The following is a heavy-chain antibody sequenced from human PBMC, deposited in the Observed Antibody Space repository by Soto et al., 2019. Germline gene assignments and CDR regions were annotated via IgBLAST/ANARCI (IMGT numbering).Heavy chain of an antibody. V-gene: IGHV3-21*01. J-gene: IGHJ6*02. CDR3: ARSDGMDV. Sequence: GWSLRLSCAASGFTFSSYNMNWVRQAPGKGLEWVSSISSSSSYTYYADSVKGRFTISRDNTKNSLYLQMNSLRAEDTAVYYCARSDGMDVWGQGTTVTVSS. CDR1: GFTFSSYN. CDR2: ISSSSSYT.